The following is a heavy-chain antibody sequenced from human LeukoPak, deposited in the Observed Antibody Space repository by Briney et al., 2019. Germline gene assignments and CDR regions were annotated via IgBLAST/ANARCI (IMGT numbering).Heavy chain of an antibody. CDR3: AKGGWVGYCSSTSCYWGFDY. CDR1: GFTFSSYA. Sequence: GGSLRLSCAASGFTFSSYAMSWVRQAPGKGLGWVSAISGSGGGTYYADSVKGRFTISRDNSKNTLYLQMNSLRAEDTAVYYCAKGGWVGYCSSTSCYWGFDYWGQGTLVTVSS. J-gene: IGHJ4*02. V-gene: IGHV3-23*01. D-gene: IGHD2-2*01. CDR2: ISGSGGGT.